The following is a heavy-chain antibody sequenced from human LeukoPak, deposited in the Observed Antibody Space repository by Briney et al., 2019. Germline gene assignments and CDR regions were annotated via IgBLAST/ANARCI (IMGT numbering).Heavy chain of an antibody. Sequence: SETLSLTCTVSGGSISSSSHFWSWIRQPPGKGLEWIGSIYYSGNTYYNSSLKSRVTISVDTSKNQFSLKLSSVTAADTAVYYCARGRPKVPYDFWSGYTGGEFDYWGQGTLVTVSS. V-gene: IGHV4-39*01. D-gene: IGHD3-3*01. J-gene: IGHJ4*02. CDR2: IYYSGNT. CDR1: GGSISSSSHF. CDR3: ARGRPKVPYDFWSGYTGGEFDY.